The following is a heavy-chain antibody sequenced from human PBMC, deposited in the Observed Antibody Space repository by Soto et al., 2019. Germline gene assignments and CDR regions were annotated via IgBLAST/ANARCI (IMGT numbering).Heavy chain of an antibody. V-gene: IGHV4-34*01. D-gene: IGHD3-10*01. J-gene: IGHJ6*02. CDR2: INVSGST. CDR1: GGSFSDYY. CDR3: ARGQLVWYGDLTPYHRDMDV. Sequence: QVQLQQWGAGLVKPSETLSLTCAVFGGSFSDYYWSWIRQPPGKGLEWIGEINVSGSTNYNPSLKSRVNISVDTSKNQFSLHLSSVTAADMAEYYCARGQLVWYGDLTPYHRDMDVWGQGTTVTVSS.